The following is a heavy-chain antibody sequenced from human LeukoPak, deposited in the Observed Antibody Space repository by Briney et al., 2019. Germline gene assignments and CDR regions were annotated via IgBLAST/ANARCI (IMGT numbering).Heavy chain of an antibody. V-gene: IGHV3-43*01. D-gene: IGHD3-22*01. Sequence: GGSLRLSCAASGFTFDDYTMHWVRQAPGKGLEWVSLISWDGGITYYADSVKGRFTISRDNSKNSLYLQMNSLRTEDTALYNCAKGTVVVTGPLDYWGQGTLVTVSS. J-gene: IGHJ4*02. CDR3: AKGTVVVTGPLDY. CDR1: GFTFDDYT. CDR2: ISWDGGIT.